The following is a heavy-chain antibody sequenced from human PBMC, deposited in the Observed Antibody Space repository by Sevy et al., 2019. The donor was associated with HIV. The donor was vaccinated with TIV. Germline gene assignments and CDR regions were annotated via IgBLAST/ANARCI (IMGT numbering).Heavy chain of an antibody. CDR2: IYTSGAT. Sequence: SETLSLTCTVSGGSITTHYWIWFRQPAGKGMVWIGRIYTSGATIYNPSLTSRVTVSGDTSKNQFSRKLSPVTAADTAVYYCARGSYGYVDYWGQGTLVTVSS. V-gene: IGHV4-4*07. CDR3: ARGSYGYVDY. D-gene: IGHD5-18*01. J-gene: IGHJ4*02. CDR1: GGSITTHY.